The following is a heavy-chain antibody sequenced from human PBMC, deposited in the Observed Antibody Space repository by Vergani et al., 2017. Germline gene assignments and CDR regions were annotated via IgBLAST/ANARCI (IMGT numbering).Heavy chain of an antibody. CDR2: IRSDESRR. J-gene: IGHJ4*02. CDR3: AKEGGGYCSGGTGYPEY. Sequence: QVQLVESGGGVVQPGGSLRLSCAASGFTFNSYGMHWVRQAPGKGLEWVASIRSDESRRYYGDSMEGPFTISRDNSKNTLYLQMKSLRPEDTAVYYCAKEGGGYCSGGTGYPEYWGQGTLVIVSS. V-gene: IGHV3-30*02. CDR1: GFTFNSYG. D-gene: IGHD2-15*01.